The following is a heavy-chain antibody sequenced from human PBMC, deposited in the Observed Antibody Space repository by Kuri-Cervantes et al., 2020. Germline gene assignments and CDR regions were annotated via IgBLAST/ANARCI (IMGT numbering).Heavy chain of an antibody. CDR2: ISYDGSNK. CDR1: GFTFSSYG. D-gene: IGHD1-26*01. V-gene: IGHV3-30*12. Sequence: GGSLRLSCAASGFTFSSYGMHWVRQAPGKGLEWVAAISYDGSNKYYADSVKGRFTISRDNSKNTLYLQMNSLRAEDTAVYYCARGALQWELLTGYFDYWGQGTLVTVSS. CDR3: ARGALQWELLTGYFDY. J-gene: IGHJ4*02.